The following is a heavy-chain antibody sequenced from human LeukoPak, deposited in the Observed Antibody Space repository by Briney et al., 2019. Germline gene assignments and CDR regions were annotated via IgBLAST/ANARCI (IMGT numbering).Heavy chain of an antibody. CDR3: ARVRGSSLDY. V-gene: IGHV4-30-2*01. CDR1: GGSISSGGYS. Sequence: SETLSLTCTVSGGSISSGGYSWSWIRQPPGKGLEWIGYIYHSGSTYYNPSLKSRVTISVDRSKNQFSLKLSSVTAADTAVYYCARVRGSSLDYWGQGTLVTVSS. D-gene: IGHD2-15*01. J-gene: IGHJ4*02. CDR2: IYHSGST.